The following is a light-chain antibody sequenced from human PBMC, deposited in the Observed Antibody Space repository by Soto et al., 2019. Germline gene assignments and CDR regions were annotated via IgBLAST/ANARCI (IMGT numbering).Light chain of an antibody. CDR3: SSYSGSDNFVV. CDR2: SNN. V-gene: IGLV1-47*02. Sequence: QSVLTQPPSASGTPGQRVTISCSGRSANIGNNYVCWYQQLPGTAPKLLIYSNNQRPSGVPDRFSGSKSGTSASLAISGLRSEDEADYYCSSYSGSDNFVVFGGGTKVTVL. CDR1: SANIGNNY. J-gene: IGLJ2*01.